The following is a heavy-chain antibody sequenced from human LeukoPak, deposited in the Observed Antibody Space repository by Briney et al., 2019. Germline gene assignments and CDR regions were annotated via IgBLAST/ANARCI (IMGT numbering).Heavy chain of an antibody. Sequence: PSETLSLTCTVSGTSNNTYYWTWVRQPAGKGLEWIGRIYTSGATNTNPSLKSRVAMSVDSSKNQFSLRLTSVTAADTAVYFCGRVVVRTTRQYSFIDPWGQGILVTVSS. CDR1: GTSNNTYY. CDR3: GRVVVRTTRQYSFIDP. D-gene: IGHD3-10*01. CDR2: IYTSGAT. V-gene: IGHV4-4*07. J-gene: IGHJ5*02.